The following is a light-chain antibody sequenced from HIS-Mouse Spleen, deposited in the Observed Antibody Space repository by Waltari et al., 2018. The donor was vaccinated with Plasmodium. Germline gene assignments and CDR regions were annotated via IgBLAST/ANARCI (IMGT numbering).Light chain of an antibody. CDR1: QSVFYSSNNKND. J-gene: IGKJ1*01. Sequence: DIVMTQSPDSLAVSLGERATTTCKSSQSVFYSSNNKNDLAWYQQKPGQPAKLLIYWASTRESGVPDRFSGSGSGRDFTLTISSLQAEDVAVYYCQQYYSTPWTFGQGTKVEIK. V-gene: IGKV4-1*01. CDR3: QQYYSTPWT. CDR2: WAS.